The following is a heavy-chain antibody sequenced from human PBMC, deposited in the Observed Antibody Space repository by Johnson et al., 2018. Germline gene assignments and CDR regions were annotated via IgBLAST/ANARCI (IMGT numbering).Heavy chain of an antibody. CDR1: GFTFNAYW. CDR2: INSDGSSP. J-gene: IGHJ4*02. Sequence: VQLQESGGGSVQPGGSLRLSCAASGFTFNAYWMHWVRQVPGKGPVWVSRINSDGSSPVYADFVKGRFTISRDNAKGTLYLQMRSLRVEDTAVYHCVRDRRGEWGQGTLVTVSS. CDR3: VRDRRGE. D-gene: IGHD3-16*01. V-gene: IGHV3-74*01.